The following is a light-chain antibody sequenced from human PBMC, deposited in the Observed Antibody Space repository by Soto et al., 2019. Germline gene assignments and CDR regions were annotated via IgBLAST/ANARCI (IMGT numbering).Light chain of an antibody. J-gene: IGLJ2*01. CDR1: SSNIGAGYD. Sequence: QSVLTQPPSVSGAPGQRVTISCTGSSSNIGAGYDVHWYQQLPGTAPKLLIYGNSNRPSGVPDRFSGSKSSTSASLAITGLQAEDEADYYCQSYDSSLSGSVFGGVTKVTVL. V-gene: IGLV1-40*01. CDR3: QSYDSSLSGSV. CDR2: GNS.